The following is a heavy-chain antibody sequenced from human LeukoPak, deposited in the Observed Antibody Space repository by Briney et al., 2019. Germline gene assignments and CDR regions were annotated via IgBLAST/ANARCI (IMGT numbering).Heavy chain of an antibody. CDR2: ISGSGGST. CDR3: AKVAETFGLVDPFDY. D-gene: IGHD3/OR15-3a*01. V-gene: IGHV3-23*01. J-gene: IGHJ4*02. Sequence: SGGSLRLSCAASGFTFSSYAMSWVRQAPGKGLEWVSAISGSGGSTYYADSVKGRFTISRDNSKNTLGLQMNSLRAEDTAVYYCAKVAETFGLVDPFDYWGQGTLVTVSS. CDR1: GFTFSSYA.